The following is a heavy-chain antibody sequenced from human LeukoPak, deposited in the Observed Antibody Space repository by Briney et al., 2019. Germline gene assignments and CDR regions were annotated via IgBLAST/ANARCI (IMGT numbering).Heavy chain of an antibody. CDR2: ITGSGGTT. CDR1: GFTFSSYA. J-gene: IGHJ4*02. CDR3: AKSGGVTIFRGGFDY. D-gene: IGHD3-9*01. Sequence: TGGSLRLSCAASGFTFSSYAMSWVRQAPGKGLEWVSAITGSGGTTYYADSVKGRFTISRDNSKNTLYLQMNSLRAEDTAVYYCAKSGGVTIFRGGFDYWGQGTLVTVSS. V-gene: IGHV3-23*01.